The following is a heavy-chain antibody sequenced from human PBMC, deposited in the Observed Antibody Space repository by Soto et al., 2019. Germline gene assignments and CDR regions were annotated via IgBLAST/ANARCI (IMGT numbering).Heavy chain of an antibody. CDR3: ARGYHYYDSSGYDKWDAFDI. D-gene: IGHD3-22*01. CDR1: GFTFSSYS. CDR2: ISSSSSYI. V-gene: IGHV3-21*01. Sequence: PGGSLRLSCAASGFTFSSYSMNWVRQAPGKGLEWVSSISSSSSYIYYADSVKGRFTISRDNAKNSLYLQMNSLRAEDTAVYYCARGYHYYDSSGYDKWDAFDIWGQGTMVTVS. J-gene: IGHJ3*02.